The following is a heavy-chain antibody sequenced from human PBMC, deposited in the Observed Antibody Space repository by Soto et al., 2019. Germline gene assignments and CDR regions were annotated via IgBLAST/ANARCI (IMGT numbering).Heavy chain of an antibody. J-gene: IGHJ4*02. Sequence: GASVKVSCKASGYTFTSYYMHWVRQAPGQRLEWMGIINPSGGSTSYAQKFQGRVTMTRDTSTSTVYMELSSLRSEDTAVYYCARAVFCRLCIAVGESEFDYWGQGTLVTVSS. D-gene: IGHD6-19*01. CDR1: GYTFTSYY. CDR3: ARAVFCRLCIAVGESEFDY. V-gene: IGHV1-46*03. CDR2: INPSGGST.